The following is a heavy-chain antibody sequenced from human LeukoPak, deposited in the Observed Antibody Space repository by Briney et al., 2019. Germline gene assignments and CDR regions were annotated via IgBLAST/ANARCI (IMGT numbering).Heavy chain of an antibody. J-gene: IGHJ4*02. D-gene: IGHD2-15*01. V-gene: IGHV3-33*06. Sequence: GGSLRLSCAASGFTFSSYGMHWVRQAPGKGLEWVALIWYDGSNKYYTDSVQGRFTISRDNSKSTLCLQMNSLRAEDTAVYYCAKQLGYCSDGSCYFPYWGQGTLVTVSS. CDR1: GFTFSSYG. CDR2: IWYDGSNK. CDR3: AKQLGYCSDGSCYFPY.